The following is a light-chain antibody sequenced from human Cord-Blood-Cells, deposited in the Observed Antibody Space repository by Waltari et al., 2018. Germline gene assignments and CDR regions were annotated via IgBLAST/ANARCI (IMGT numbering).Light chain of an antibody. V-gene: IGKV1-39*01. Sequence: PSSLSASVGDRVTITCRASQSISSYLNWYQQKPGKAPKLLIYAASSLQSGVPSRFSGSGSGTDFTLTISSLQPEDFATYYCQQSYSTRWTFGQGTKVEIK. CDR3: QQSYSTRWT. CDR1: QSISSY. J-gene: IGKJ1*01. CDR2: AAS.